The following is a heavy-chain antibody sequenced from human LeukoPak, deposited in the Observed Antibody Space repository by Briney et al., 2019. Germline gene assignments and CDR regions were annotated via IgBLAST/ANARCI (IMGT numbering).Heavy chain of an antibody. CDR2: IYYSGST. CDR3: ARANNWFDP. Sequence: PSETLSLTCTVSGGSISSYYWSWIRQPPGKGLEWIGYIYYSGSTNYNPSLKSRVTISVDTSKNQFSLKLSSVTVADTAVYYCARANNWFDPWGQGTLVTVSS. V-gene: IGHV4-59*01. CDR1: GGSISSYY. J-gene: IGHJ5*02.